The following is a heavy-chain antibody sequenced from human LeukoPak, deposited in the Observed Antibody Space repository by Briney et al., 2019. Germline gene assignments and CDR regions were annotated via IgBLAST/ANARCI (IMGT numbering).Heavy chain of an antibody. V-gene: IGHV3-23*01. CDR3: AKDLQPGIAVAGPGEDY. J-gene: IGHJ4*02. Sequence: GGSLRLSCAASGFTFSSYAMSWVRQAPGKGLEYVSSISSSGGTTYYADSVKGRFTISRDNSKNTLYLQMNSLRAEDTAVYYCAKDLQPGIAVAGPGEDYWGQGTLVTVSS. D-gene: IGHD6-19*01. CDR2: ISSSGGTT. CDR1: GFTFSSYA.